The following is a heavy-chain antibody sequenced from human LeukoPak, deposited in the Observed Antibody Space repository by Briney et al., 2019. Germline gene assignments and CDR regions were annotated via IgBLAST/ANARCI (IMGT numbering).Heavy chain of an antibody. D-gene: IGHD3-9*01. CDR2: INHSGST. Sequence: SETLSLTCAVYGGSFSGYYWSWIRRPPGKGLEWIGEINHSGSTNYNPSLKSRVTISVDTSKNQFSLKLSSVTAADTAVYYCARVYRPNDILTGYYLDYWGQGTLVTVSS. CDR1: GGSFSGYY. CDR3: ARVYRPNDILTGYYLDY. V-gene: IGHV4-34*01. J-gene: IGHJ4*02.